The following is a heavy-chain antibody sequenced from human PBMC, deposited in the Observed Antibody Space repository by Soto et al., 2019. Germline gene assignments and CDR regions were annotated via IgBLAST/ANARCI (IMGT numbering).Heavy chain of an antibody. V-gene: IGHV1-18*01. D-gene: IGHD2-15*01. CDR1: GYTFTSYG. CDR2: INTYNGNT. Sequence: ASVKVSCKASGYTFTSYGISWVRQAPGQGLEWMGWINTYNGNTNYAQKLQDRVTMTTDKSTSKDYMELRSLRSDATAVDYYATYSSGGSCDRSSDYWGQGTLVTVSS. CDR3: ATYSSGGSCDRSSDY. J-gene: IGHJ4*02.